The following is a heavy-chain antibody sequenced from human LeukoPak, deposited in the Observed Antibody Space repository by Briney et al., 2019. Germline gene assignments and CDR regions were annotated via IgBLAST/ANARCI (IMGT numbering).Heavy chain of an antibody. V-gene: IGHV4-59*13. CDR1: GGSISSYY. CDR2: IHYSGST. CDR3: ARGQGGFGEFNFDY. D-gene: IGHD3-10*01. J-gene: IGHJ4*02. Sequence: PSQTLSLTCTVSGGSISSYYWNWIRRPPGKGLEWIGYIHYSGSTNYNPSLKSRVTISADTSKNQFSLNLSSVTAADTAIYYCARGQGGFGEFNFDYWGQGALVTVSS.